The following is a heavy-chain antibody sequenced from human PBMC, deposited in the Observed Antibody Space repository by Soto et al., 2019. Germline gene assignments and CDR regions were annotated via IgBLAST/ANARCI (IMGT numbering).Heavy chain of an antibody. V-gene: IGHV3-33*01. J-gene: IGHJ4*02. CDR3: ARDDPRPPNSGTVGNVDY. Sequence: QVQLVESGGGVVQPGRSLRLSCAASGFTFSSYGMHWVRQAPGKGLEWVAVIWYDGSNKYYADSVKGRFTISRDNSKNTLYLQMNSLRAEDTAVYYCARDDPRPPNSGTVGNVDYWGQGTLVTVSS. CDR1: GFTFSSYG. D-gene: IGHD1-26*01. CDR2: IWYDGSNK.